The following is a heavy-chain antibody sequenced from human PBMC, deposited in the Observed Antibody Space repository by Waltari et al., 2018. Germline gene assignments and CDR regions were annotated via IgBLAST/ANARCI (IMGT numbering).Heavy chain of an antibody. D-gene: IGHD2-21*02. J-gene: IGHJ6*02. Sequence: QVQLVQSGAEVKKPGSSVKVSCKASGGTFSSYAISWAPQAPGQGLEWMGGIIPIFGTANYAQKFQGRVTITADESTSTAYMELSSLRSEDTAVYYCARDLVVTPGGYYYYGMDVWGQGTTVTVSS. V-gene: IGHV1-69*13. CDR2: IIPIFGTA. CDR3: ARDLVVTPGGYYYYGMDV. CDR1: GGTFSSYA.